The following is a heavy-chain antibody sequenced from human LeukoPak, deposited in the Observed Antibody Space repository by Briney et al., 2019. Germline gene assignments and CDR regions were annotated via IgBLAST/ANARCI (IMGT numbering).Heavy chain of an antibody. Sequence: PSETLSLTCAVSGGSISSGGYSWSWIRQPPGKGLEWIGYIYHSGSTYYNPSLKSRVTISVDRSKNQFSLKLSSVTAADTAVYYCARATDIVVVPALGAFDIWGQGTMVTVSS. CDR2: IYHSGST. CDR3: ARATDIVVVPALGAFDI. CDR1: GGSISSGGYS. D-gene: IGHD2-2*01. V-gene: IGHV4-30-2*01. J-gene: IGHJ3*02.